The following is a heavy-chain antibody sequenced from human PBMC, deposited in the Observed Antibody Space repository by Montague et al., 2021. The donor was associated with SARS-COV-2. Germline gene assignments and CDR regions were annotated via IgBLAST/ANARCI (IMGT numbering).Heavy chain of an antibody. J-gene: IGHJ6*02. CDR3: SRGHLGVVPATLGVGVYYSYGLDV. CDR1: GGSISSSNW. Sequence: SETLSLTCTVSGGSISSSNWWSWVRQPPGKGLEWMGEIYHSGSTNFNSSLKSRVAISVNKSKNQFSLTLSSVTAADTAVYYCSRGHLGVVPATLGVGVYYSYGLDVWGQGTTVTVAS. CDR2: IYHSGST. V-gene: IGHV4-4*02. D-gene: IGHD2-2*01.